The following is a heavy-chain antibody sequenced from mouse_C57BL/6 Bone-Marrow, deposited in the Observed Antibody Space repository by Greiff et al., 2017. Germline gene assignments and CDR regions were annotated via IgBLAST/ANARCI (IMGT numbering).Heavy chain of an antibody. CDR1: GYTFTDYE. Sequence: QVQLQQSGAELVRPGASVTLSCKASGYTFTDYEMHWVKQTPVHGLEWIGAIDPETGGTAYNQKFKGKALLTADKSSSTAYMELRSLTSVDSAVYYCTRRRGVYYGSSYYAMDYWGQGTSVTVSS. V-gene: IGHV1-15*01. J-gene: IGHJ4*01. CDR2: IDPETGGT. CDR3: TRRRGVYYGSSYYAMDY. D-gene: IGHD1-1*01.